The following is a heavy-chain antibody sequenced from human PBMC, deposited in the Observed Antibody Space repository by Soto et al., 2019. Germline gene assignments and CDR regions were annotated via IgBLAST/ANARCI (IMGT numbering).Heavy chain of an antibody. V-gene: IGHV3-7*01. J-gene: IGHJ1*01. Sequence: VAGVRQTPGKGLEWVANIKQDGSEKYYVDSVKGRFTISRDNAKNSLYLQMNSLGAEDTAVYCRASGLWTSQHWRHGTFVTVSS. CDR2: IKQDGSEK. CDR3: ASGLWTSQH. D-gene: IGHD3-10*01.